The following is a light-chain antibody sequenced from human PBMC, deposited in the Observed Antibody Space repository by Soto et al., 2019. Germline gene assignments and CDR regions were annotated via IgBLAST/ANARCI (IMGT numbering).Light chain of an antibody. CDR1: QSITTW. Sequence: DIQMTQSPSTLSASVGDRVTITCRASQSITTWLAWYQQKPGTAVKVLIYDASTLGSGVPSRFSGSGSGTEITLTISSLQPEDFATYHCQQYDSYPWTFGQGTKVEVK. V-gene: IGKV1-5*01. J-gene: IGKJ1*01. CDR3: QQYDSYPWT. CDR2: DAS.